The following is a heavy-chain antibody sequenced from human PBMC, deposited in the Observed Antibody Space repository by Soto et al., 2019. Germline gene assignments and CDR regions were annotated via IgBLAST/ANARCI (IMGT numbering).Heavy chain of an antibody. D-gene: IGHD5-12*01. CDR1: GDAISSGARS. Sequence: PSETLSLTCTVSGDAISSGARSWSWIRQHPGRGLEWIGSIHYSGTTYYNPSLISRISISLVTSQNQFSLKLSSVTAADTAVYYCAAGGGLPRYYWGQGTLVTVSS. CDR3: AAGGGLPRYY. J-gene: IGHJ4*02. V-gene: IGHV4-31*03. CDR2: IHYSGTT.